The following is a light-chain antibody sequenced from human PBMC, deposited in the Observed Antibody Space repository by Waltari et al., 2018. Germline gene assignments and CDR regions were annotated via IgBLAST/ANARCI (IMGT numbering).Light chain of an antibody. CDR1: SSNIGRNT. V-gene: IGLV1-44*01. Sequence: QSVLTQPPSASGTPGQRVTISCSGSSSNIGRNTVNWYQQLPGTAPKLLIYSNNQRPSGVPDRFSGSKSGTSASLAISGLQSEDEADYYCAAWDDSLNGPFVFGTGTKVTVL. J-gene: IGLJ1*01. CDR2: SNN. CDR3: AAWDDSLNGPFV.